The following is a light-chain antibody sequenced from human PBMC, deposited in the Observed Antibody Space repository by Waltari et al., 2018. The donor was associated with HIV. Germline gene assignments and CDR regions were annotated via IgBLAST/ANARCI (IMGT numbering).Light chain of an antibody. CDR3: QQYNFWPLT. Sequence: EILMTQSPPTVSVSPGDRVTLSCWASQSVNRNLAWYRQQPGLPPSLVLVNASIRATGVPGTVTGWVSWSAFTLTISNLRSEDFGAYYCQQYNFWPLTFGRGT. CDR2: NAS. V-gene: IGKV3-15*01. J-gene: IGKJ5*01. CDR1: QSVNRN.